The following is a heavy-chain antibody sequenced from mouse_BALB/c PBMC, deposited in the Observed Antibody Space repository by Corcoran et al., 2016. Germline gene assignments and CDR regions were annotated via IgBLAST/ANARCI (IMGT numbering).Heavy chain of an antibody. CDR3: VQRFAY. J-gene: IGHJ3*01. Sequence: EVQLQQSGAELVKPGASVKLSCTASGFNIKDTYMHWVKQRPEQGLEWIGRIDPANGNTKYDPKFQGKATITADTSSNTAYLQLSSLTSEDTAVYYCVQRFAYWGQGTLVTVSA. CDR2: IDPANGNT. CDR1: GFNIKDTY. V-gene: IGHV14-3*02.